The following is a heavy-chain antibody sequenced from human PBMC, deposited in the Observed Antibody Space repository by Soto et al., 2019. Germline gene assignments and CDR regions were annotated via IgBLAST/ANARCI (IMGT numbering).Heavy chain of an antibody. Sequence: SETLSLTCTVSGGSISSGDYYWSWIRQPPGKGLEWIGYIYYSGSTYYNPSLKSRVTISVDTSKNQFSLKLSSVTASDTAVYYCARHYCSGAGCYFFDSWGQGTPVTVSS. CDR2: IYYSGST. CDR1: GGSISSGDYY. CDR3: ARHYCSGAGCYFFDS. D-gene: IGHD2-15*01. J-gene: IGHJ4*02. V-gene: IGHV4-30-4*01.